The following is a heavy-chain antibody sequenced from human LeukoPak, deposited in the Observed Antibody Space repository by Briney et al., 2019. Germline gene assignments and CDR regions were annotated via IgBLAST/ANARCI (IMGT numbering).Heavy chain of an antibody. V-gene: IGHV3-23*01. J-gene: IGHJ4*02. CDR3: AKDFEVVSGVYYYASSGYYFDY. CDR2: ISGSGAST. CDR1: GFTFSSYA. D-gene: IGHD3-22*01. Sequence: GGSLRLSCAASGFTFSSYAMSWVRQAPGKGLEWVSAISGSGASTYYADSVKGRFTISRDNSKNTLYLQMNSLRAEDTAVYYCAKDFEVVSGVYYYASSGYYFDYWGQGTLVTVSS.